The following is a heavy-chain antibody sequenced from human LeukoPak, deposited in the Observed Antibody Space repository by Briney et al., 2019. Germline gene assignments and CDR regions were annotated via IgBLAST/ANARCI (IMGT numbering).Heavy chain of an antibody. CDR2: VNPNNGDT. D-gene: IGHD2-2*01. CDR3: ATARASRRMFDY. J-gene: IGHJ4*02. Sequence: GASVKVSCKASGYTFTDYFIHWVRQAPGHGLQWMGWVNPNNGDTIYAQNLQGRVTMTRDTSISTAYMELSRLTSDDTALFYCATARASRRMFDYWGQGTLVSVSS. V-gene: IGHV1-2*02. CDR1: GYTFTDYF.